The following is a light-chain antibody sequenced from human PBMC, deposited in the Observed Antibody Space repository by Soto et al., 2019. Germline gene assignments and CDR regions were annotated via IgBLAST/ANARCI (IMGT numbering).Light chain of an antibody. Sequence: DIQMTQSPSSLSASVGDRVTITCRASQSISSYVNWYQQKPGKAPKLLIYAASSLQSGVPSRFSGSGSGTDFTLTISSRQPEDFATYYGQQRYSTPWTFGQGTKVEIK. J-gene: IGKJ1*01. CDR1: QSISSY. CDR3: QQRYSTPWT. CDR2: AAS. V-gene: IGKV1-39*01.